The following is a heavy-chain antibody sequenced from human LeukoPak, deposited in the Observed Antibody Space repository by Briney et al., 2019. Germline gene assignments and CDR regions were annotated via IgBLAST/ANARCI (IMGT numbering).Heavy chain of an antibody. J-gene: IGHJ4*02. D-gene: IGHD2-2*01. CDR1: GFTFSTYW. CDR2: INQDGGEK. CDR3: AREGWKYQLL. V-gene: IGHV3-7*01. Sequence: PGGSLRLSCAASGFTFSTYWMSWVRQAPGKGLEWVANINQDGGEKYYVDSVKGRFTISRDNAKNSLYLQMNSLRAEDTALYYCAREGWKYQLLWGQGTLVTVSS.